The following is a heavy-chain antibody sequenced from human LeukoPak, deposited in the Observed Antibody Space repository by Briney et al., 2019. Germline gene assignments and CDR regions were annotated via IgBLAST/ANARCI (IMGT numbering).Heavy chain of an antibody. CDR2: MNPNSGAT. J-gene: IGHJ6*02. V-gene: IGHV1-8*01. Sequence: GASVKVSCKASGYTFTSYDFNWLRQATGQGPEWMGWMNPNSGATGYAQKFQGRITMTRSASINTAYMELTDLRAEDTAVYYCARDVDFWSGYPGGNYYGMDVWGQGTTVTVSS. CDR1: GYTFTSYD. CDR3: ARDVDFWSGYPGGNYYGMDV. D-gene: IGHD3-3*01.